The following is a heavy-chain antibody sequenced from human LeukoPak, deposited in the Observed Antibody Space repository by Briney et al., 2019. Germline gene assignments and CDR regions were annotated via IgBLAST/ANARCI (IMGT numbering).Heavy chain of an antibody. Sequence: SETLSLTCTVSGYSISSGYYWGWIRQPPGKGPEWIGSIYHSGSTYYNPSLKSRVIISVDKSKNQFFLKLRSVTAADTAVYYCARDLGDIVVVPAAPRAYYYYMDVWGKGTTVTVSS. V-gene: IGHV4-38-2*02. CDR2: IYHSGST. J-gene: IGHJ6*03. CDR1: GYSISSGYY. D-gene: IGHD2-2*01. CDR3: ARDLGDIVVVPAAPRAYYYYMDV.